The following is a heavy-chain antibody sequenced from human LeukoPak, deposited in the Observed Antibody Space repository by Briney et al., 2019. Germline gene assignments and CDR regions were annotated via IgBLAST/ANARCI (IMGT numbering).Heavy chain of an antibody. Sequence: GGSLRLSCAASGFTFSSYAMSWVRQAPGKGLEWVSAISGSGGSTYYADSVKGRFTISRDNSKNTLYLQMNSLRAEDTAVYYCAKAPLESMIVVVITPFDYRGQGTLVTVSS. D-gene: IGHD3-22*01. V-gene: IGHV3-23*01. CDR2: ISGSGGST. CDR1: GFTFSSYA. J-gene: IGHJ4*02. CDR3: AKAPLESMIVVVITPFDY.